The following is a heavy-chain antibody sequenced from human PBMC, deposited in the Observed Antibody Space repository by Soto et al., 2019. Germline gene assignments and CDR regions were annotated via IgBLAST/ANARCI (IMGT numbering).Heavy chain of an antibody. CDR2: IDAGNGNT. V-gene: IGHV1-3*01. CDR1: GYTFTTYS. CDR3: ARSLSTSGGCFDP. Sequence: QVPLVQSGAEVKKPGASVKVSCKTSGYTFTTYSIHWVRQAPGQRLEWLGWIDAGNGNTQYSQKFQGRVTITRDTSARTAFMALSSLRSEDTAVYYCARSLSTSGGCFDPWGQGTLVTVSS. D-gene: IGHD2-2*01. J-gene: IGHJ5*02.